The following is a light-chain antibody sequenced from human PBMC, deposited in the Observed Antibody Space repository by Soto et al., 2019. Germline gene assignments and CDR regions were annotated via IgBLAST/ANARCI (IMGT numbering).Light chain of an antibody. V-gene: IGLV2-14*01. Sequence: QSALTQPASVSGSPGQSITISCTGTSSDVGGYKYVSWYQQHPGKAPKLMIYEVSYRPSGVSNRFSGSRSGNTASLTISGLQAEDEADYHCCSYTGNTTPVFGGGTKVTVL. CDR2: EVS. CDR3: CSYTGNTTPV. CDR1: SSDVGGYKY. J-gene: IGLJ3*02.